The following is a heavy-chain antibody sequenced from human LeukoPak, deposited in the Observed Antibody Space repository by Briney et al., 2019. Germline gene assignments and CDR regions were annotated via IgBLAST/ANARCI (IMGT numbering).Heavy chain of an antibody. D-gene: IGHD3-10*01. Sequence: SETLSLTCTVSGGSVSSGGYYWSWIRQPPGKGLEWIGYIYYTGSTNYSPSLKSRATISVDTSKNQFSLKLSSVTAADTAVYYCAGDYYGSGVNWFDSWGQGTLVTVSS. CDR1: GGSVSSGGYY. CDR2: IYYTGST. CDR3: AGDYYGSGVNWFDS. J-gene: IGHJ5*01. V-gene: IGHV4-61*08.